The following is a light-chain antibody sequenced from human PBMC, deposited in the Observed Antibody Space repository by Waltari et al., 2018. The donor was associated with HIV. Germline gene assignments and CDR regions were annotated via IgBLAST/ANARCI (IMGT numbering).Light chain of an antibody. V-gene: IGLV2-14*01. CDR3: SSYTSSRTWV. Sequence: QSALTQPASVSGSPGQSITISCTGTRSDVGGYNYVSWYQHHPGKAPKLVIYEVRNRPSGVSNRFSGFKSANTASLTISGLQAEDEGDYYCSSYTSSRTWVFGGGTKLTVL. J-gene: IGLJ3*02. CDR2: EVR. CDR1: RSDVGGYNY.